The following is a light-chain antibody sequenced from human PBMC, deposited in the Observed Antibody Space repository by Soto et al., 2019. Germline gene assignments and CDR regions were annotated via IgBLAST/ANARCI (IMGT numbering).Light chain of an antibody. J-gene: IGLJ2*01. V-gene: IGLV2-14*01. CDR2: EVT. CDR3: TSYSSSSPVL. Sequence: QSALTQPASVSGSLGQSITISCTGTSSDVGAYNYVSWYQQHPDKAPKLLIFEVTNRPSGVSGRFSGSKSGITASLSISGLQPEAEADYYCTSYSSSSPVLFGGGTQLTVL. CDR1: SSDVGAYNY.